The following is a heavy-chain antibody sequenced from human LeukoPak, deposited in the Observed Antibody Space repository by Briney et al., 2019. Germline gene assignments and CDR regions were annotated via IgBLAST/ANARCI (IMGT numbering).Heavy chain of an antibody. J-gene: IGHJ6*03. Sequence: SVKVSCKASGGTFSSYAISWVRQAPGQGLEWMGGIIPIFGTANYAQKFQGRVTITADKSTSTAYMELSSLRSEDTAVYYCAARPSATRDGYNLPYYYYYMDVWGKGTTVTISS. CDR1: GGTFSSYA. D-gene: IGHD5-24*01. CDR3: AARPSATRDGYNLPYYYYYMDV. V-gene: IGHV1-69*06. CDR2: IIPIFGTA.